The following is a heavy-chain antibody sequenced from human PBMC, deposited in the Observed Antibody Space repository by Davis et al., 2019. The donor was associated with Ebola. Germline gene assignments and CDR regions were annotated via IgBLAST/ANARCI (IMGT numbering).Heavy chain of an antibody. V-gene: IGHV5-51*01. Sequence: KVSCKGSGYSFTSYWIAWVRQMPGKGLECMGIIYPGDSETRYSPSFQGQVTISADKSITTAYLQWSSLKASDTAMYYCASGRYYYYGMDVWGQGTTVTVSS. CDR1: GYSFTSYW. CDR2: IYPGDSET. J-gene: IGHJ6*02. CDR3: ASGRYYYYGMDV.